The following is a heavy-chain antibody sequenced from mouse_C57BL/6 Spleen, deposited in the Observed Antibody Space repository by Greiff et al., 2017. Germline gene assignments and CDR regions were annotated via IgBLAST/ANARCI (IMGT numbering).Heavy chain of an antibody. CDR3: ARSLYYGYDEGYYYAMDY. Sequence: QVQLQQPGAELVKPGASVKLSCKASGYTFTSYWMHWVKQRPGRGLEWIGRIDPNSGGTKYNEKFKSKATLTVDKPSSTAYMQLSSLTSEDSAVYYCARSLYYGYDEGYYYAMDYWGQGTSVTVSS. D-gene: IGHD2-2*01. CDR1: GYTFTSYW. J-gene: IGHJ4*01. V-gene: IGHV1-72*01. CDR2: IDPNSGGT.